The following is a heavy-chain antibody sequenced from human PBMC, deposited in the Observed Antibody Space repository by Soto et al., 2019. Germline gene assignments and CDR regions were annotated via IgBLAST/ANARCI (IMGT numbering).Heavy chain of an antibody. D-gene: IGHD1-26*01. CDR3: ARYSGSYYDHDAFDI. CDR1: GGSISSYY. Sequence: SETLSLTCTVSGGSISSYYWSCIRQPPGKGLEWIGYIYYSGSTNYNPSLKSRVTISVDTSKNQFSLKLSSVTAADTAVYYCARYSGSYYDHDAFDIWGQGTMGT. CDR2: IYYSGST. V-gene: IGHV4-59*01. J-gene: IGHJ3*02.